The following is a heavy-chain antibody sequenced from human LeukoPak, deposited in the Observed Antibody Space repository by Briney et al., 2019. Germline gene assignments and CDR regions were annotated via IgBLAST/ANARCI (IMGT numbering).Heavy chain of an antibody. J-gene: IGHJ6*02. Sequence: PGGSLRLSCAASGFTFSDYYMSWIRQAPGKGLEWVSYISSSGSTIYYADSVKGRFTISRDNAKNSLYLQMNSLRAEDTAVYYCARDLYGCGGDCFPSYYYYGMDVWGQGTTVTVSS. CDR2: ISSSGSTI. CDR3: ARDLYGCGGDCFPSYYYYGMDV. CDR1: GFTFSDYY. V-gene: IGHV3-11*04. D-gene: IGHD2-21*02.